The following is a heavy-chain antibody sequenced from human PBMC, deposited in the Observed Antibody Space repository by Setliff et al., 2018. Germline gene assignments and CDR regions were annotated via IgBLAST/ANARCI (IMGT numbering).Heavy chain of an antibody. CDR2: INTNTGNP. D-gene: IGHD3-3*01. J-gene: IGHJ5*02. Sequence: GASVKVSCKASGYTFTSYAMNWVRQAPGQGLEWMGWINTNTGNPTYAQGFTGRFVFSLDTSVSTAYLQISSLKASDTAMYYCARQYYNFWSGYSPKKGWFDPWGQGTLVTVSS. CDR3: ARQYYNFWSGYSPKKGWFDP. CDR1: GYTFTSYA. V-gene: IGHV7-4-1*02.